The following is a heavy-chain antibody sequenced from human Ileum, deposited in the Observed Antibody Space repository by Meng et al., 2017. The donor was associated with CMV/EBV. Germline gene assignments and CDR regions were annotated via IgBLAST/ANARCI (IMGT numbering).Heavy chain of an antibody. Sequence: QVQQEQSGPGGKKHASSMTLSCMAAGGTFSSYAISWVRQALGQGLEWMGGIIPILGVANYAQKFQGRVTITADKSTSTAYMELSSLRSEDTAVYYCARGEGRDSGSYTLDYWGQGTLVTVSS. V-gene: IGHV1-69*10. CDR1: GGTFSSYA. CDR2: IIPILGVA. CDR3: ARGEGRDSGSYTLDY. J-gene: IGHJ4*02. D-gene: IGHD1-26*01.